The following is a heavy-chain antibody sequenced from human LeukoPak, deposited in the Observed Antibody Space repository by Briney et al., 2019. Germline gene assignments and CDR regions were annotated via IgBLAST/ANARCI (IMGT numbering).Heavy chain of an antibody. Sequence: GRSLRLSCAASGFTFSSYWMTWVRQAPGKGLEWVANIKQDGSEKYYVDFVKGRFTISRDNAKNSLYLQMNSLRGDDTAVYYCARDRYSSTWGQGTLVTVSS. V-gene: IGHV3-7*01. D-gene: IGHD6-13*01. CDR2: IKQDGSEK. J-gene: IGHJ5*02. CDR1: GFTFSSYW. CDR3: ARDRYSST.